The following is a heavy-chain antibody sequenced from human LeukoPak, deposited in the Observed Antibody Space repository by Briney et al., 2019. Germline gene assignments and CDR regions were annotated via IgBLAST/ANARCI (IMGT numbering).Heavy chain of an antibody. CDR3: ARDSGIWFGTRDAFDI. Sequence: GGSLRLSCAPSVFTFADFGTTWVRHVPGGGLEWGSGINWNGVKTHYADSVKGRFTISRDNAKNTLYLEMNSLRVDDTALYHCARDSGIWFGTRDAFDIWGQGTMVTVST. D-gene: IGHD3-10*01. V-gene: IGHV3-20*01. CDR2: INWNGVKT. J-gene: IGHJ3*02. CDR1: VFTFADFG.